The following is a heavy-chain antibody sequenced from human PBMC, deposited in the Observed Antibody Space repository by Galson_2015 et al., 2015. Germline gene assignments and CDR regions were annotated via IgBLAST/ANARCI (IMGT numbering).Heavy chain of an antibody. V-gene: IGHV1-2*06. D-gene: IGHD5-24*01. CDR1: GYTFTGYY. J-gene: IGHJ4*02. Sequence: CKASGYTFTGYYMHWVRQAPGQGLEWMGRLNPNSGGTNYAQKFQGRVTMTRDTSISTAYMELSRLRSDDTAMYYCARLRGLQYLDYWGQGTLVTVSS. CDR2: LNPNSGGT. CDR3: ARLRGLQYLDY.